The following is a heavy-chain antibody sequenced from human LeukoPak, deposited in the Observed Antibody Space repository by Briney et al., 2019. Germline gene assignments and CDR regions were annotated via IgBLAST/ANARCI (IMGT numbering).Heavy chain of an antibody. Sequence: GRSLRLSCAASGFNFKNYAIHWVRQVPGKGVEWVSGISWNGDYIGYADSVKGRLTISRDNAKNSLYLQMNSLRPEDTALYYCLKDMDNNGWGWGQGTLVTVSA. J-gene: IGHJ4*02. CDR2: ISWNGDYI. CDR3: LKDMDNNGWG. CDR1: GFNFKNYA. V-gene: IGHV3-9*01. D-gene: IGHD3-10*01.